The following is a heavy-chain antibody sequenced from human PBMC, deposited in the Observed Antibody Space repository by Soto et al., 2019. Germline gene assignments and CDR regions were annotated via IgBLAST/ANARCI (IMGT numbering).Heavy chain of an antibody. J-gene: IGHJ5*02. D-gene: IGHD3-10*01. CDR1: GFTFSSYA. V-gene: IGHV3-23*01. CDR2: ISGSGGST. Sequence: PGGSLRLSCAASGFTFSSYAMSWVRQAPGKGLEWVSAISGSGGSTYYADSVKGRFTISRDNSKNTLYLQMNSLRAEDTAVYYCAKALKITMVRGQAVAPWGQGTLVTVSS. CDR3: AKALKITMVRGQAVAP.